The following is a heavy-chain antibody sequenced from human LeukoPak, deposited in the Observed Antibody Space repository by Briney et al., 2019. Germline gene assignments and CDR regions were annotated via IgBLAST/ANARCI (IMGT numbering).Heavy chain of an antibody. CDR3: ARGVGSSWPGWFDP. V-gene: IGHV3-48*03. Sequence: GGSLRLSCAASGFTFSNYELNWVRQAPGKGLEWVSYISHSGRTIYSADSVKGRFTISRDNAKNSLYLQMNSLRAEDTAVYYCARGVGSSWPGWFDPWGQGTLVTVSS. CDR2: ISHSGRTI. D-gene: IGHD6-13*01. J-gene: IGHJ5*02. CDR1: GFTFSNYE.